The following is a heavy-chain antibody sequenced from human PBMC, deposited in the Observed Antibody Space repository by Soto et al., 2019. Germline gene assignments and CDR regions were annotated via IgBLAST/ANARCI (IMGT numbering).Heavy chain of an antibody. D-gene: IGHD1-26*01. Sequence: AGGSLRLSCAASGFTFSSYAMHWVRQAPGKGLERVAVISYDGSNKYYADSVKGRFTISRDNSKNTLYLQMNSLRAEDTAVYYCAVVGATPFDYWGQGTLVTVSS. CDR1: GFTFSSYA. CDR2: ISYDGSNK. J-gene: IGHJ4*02. V-gene: IGHV3-30-3*01. CDR3: AVVGATPFDY.